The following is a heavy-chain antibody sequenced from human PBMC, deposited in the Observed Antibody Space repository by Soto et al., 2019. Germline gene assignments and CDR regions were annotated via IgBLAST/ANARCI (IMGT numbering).Heavy chain of an antibody. V-gene: IGHV1-2*04. J-gene: IGHJ5*02. CDR3: ARDPTGCISTSCYGWFDP. CDR2: INPNSGGI. D-gene: IGHD2-2*01. CDR1: GYTFTGYY. Sequence: QVQLVQSGAEVKKPGASVKVSCKASGYTFTGYYMHWVRQAPGQGLEWMGWINPNSGGINYAQKSQCWVTMTRYTSISTANKELSRLRSDDTAVYYCARDPTGCISTSCYGWFDPWGQATPVTVSS.